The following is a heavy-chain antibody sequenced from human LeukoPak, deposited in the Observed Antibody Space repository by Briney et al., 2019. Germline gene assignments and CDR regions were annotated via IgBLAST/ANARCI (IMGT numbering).Heavy chain of an antibody. CDR3: ASFSYYDSSGYSPFDY. Sequence: SETLSLTYTVSGGSISNYYWSWIRQPPGKGLEWIGYIYYSGSTDYNPSLKSRVTISVDTSKNQFSLKLSSVTAADTAVYYCASFSYYDSSGYSPFDYWGQGTLVTVSS. CDR1: GGSISNYY. D-gene: IGHD3-22*01. J-gene: IGHJ4*02. V-gene: IGHV4-59*01. CDR2: IYYSGST.